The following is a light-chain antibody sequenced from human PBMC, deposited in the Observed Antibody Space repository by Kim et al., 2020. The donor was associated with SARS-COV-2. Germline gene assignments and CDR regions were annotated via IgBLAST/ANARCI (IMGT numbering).Light chain of an antibody. CDR2: SAS. J-gene: IGKJ2*01. V-gene: IGKV1-39*01. CDR1: QDTSSF. CDR3: QQTFSRPYT. Sequence: SGSVGGRVTISCRASQDTSSFLNWHQQQPGKAPKLLIYSASSLQTGVPSRFRGSGSGTEFTLTISSLQPEDSATYYCQQTFSRPYTFGQGTKLEI.